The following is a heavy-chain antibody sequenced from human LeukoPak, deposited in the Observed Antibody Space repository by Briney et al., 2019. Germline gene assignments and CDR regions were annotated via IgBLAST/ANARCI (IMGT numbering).Heavy chain of an antibody. CDR1: GGSISSYY. V-gene: IGHV4-59*01. D-gene: IGHD5-12*01. CDR3: ARESPSVAIDAFDI. CDR2: IYYSGST. J-gene: IGHJ3*02. Sequence: NSSETLSLTCTVSGGSISSYYWSWIRQPPGKGLEWIGYIYYSGSTNYNPSLKSRVTISVDTSKNQFSLKLSSVTAADTAVYYCARESPSVAIDAFDIWGQGTMVTVSS.